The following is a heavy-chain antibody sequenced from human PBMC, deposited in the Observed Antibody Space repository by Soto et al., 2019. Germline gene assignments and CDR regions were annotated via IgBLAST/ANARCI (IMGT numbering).Heavy chain of an antibody. CDR3: TTGYGSDWYG. CDR2: IIPILGIA. V-gene: IGHV1-69*04. D-gene: IGHD6-19*01. CDR1: GYTFTGYY. J-gene: IGHJ1*01. Sequence: SVKVSCKASGYTFTGYYMHWVRQAPGQGLEWMGRIIPILGIANYAQKFQGRVTITADKSTSTAYMAYLQMNSLTIEDTALYYCTTGYGSDWYGWGQGTLVTVSS.